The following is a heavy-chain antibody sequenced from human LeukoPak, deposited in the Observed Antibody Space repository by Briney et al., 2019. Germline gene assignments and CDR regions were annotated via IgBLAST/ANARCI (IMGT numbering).Heavy chain of an antibody. V-gene: IGHV3-48*03. J-gene: IGHJ6*04. CDR2: IRSSGSTI. D-gene: IGHD3-10*02. CDR1: GFTFSSYE. CDR3: AELGITMIGGV. Sequence: PGGSLRLSCAASGFTFSSYEMNWVRQAPGKGLEWVSYIRSSGSTIYYVDSVKGRFTISRDNAKSSLYLQMNSLRAEDTAVYYCAELGITMIGGVWGKGTTVTISS.